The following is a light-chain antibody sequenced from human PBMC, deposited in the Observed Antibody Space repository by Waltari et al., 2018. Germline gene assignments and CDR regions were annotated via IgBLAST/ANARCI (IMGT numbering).Light chain of an antibody. CDR3: SSYTSSSTLV. V-gene: IGLV2-14*03. CDR2: DVS. CDR1: SSDAGGYNY. J-gene: IGLJ2*01. Sequence: QSALTTPASVSGSPGQSITISCTGTSSDAGGYNYVSWYQQHPGKAPKLMIYDVSNRPSGVSNRFSGSKSGNTASLTISGLQAEDEADYYCSSYTSSSTLVFGGGTKLTVL.